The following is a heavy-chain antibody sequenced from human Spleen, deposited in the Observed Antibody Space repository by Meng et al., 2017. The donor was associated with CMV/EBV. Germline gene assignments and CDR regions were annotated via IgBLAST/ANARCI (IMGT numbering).Heavy chain of an antibody. D-gene: IGHD3-3*02. J-gene: IGHJ4*02. V-gene: IGHV4-59*01. CDR1: GGSISDYY. CDR2: ISYSGSS. Sequence: GSLRLSCTVSGGSISDYYWSWIRQPPGKGLEWIGYISYSGSSTYNPSLKSRVTISVDTSKNHFSLKLSSVTAADTAVYYCARAGSGNHFWSNNYQLFDYWGQGTLVTVSS. CDR3: ARAGSGNHFWSNNYQLFDY.